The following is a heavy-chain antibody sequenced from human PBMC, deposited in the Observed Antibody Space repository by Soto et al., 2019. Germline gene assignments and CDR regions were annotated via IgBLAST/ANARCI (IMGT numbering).Heavy chain of an antibody. CDR1: SFTFGDYA. V-gene: IGHV3-9*01. J-gene: IGHJ6*01. CDR2: IIWNSHSI. CDR3: SKDIGVFGVAPRGALYGMAV. Sequence: GGSLRLSCAASSFTFGDYARHRFRQSPRKALEWSTGIIWNSHSIGSADSLKGRLTISRANAKNSLYLQTNTVRTEYTALYDFSKDIGVFGVAPRGALYGMAVWGQVPTVTVSS. D-gene: IGHD3-3*01.